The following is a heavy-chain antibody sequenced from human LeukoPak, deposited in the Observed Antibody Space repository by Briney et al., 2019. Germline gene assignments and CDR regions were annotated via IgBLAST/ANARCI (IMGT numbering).Heavy chain of an antibody. D-gene: IGHD3-22*01. J-gene: IGHJ4*02. Sequence: GGSLRLSCTASGFTFTSYAMTWVRQAPGKGLEWVAVVTYDGSNKYYADSVKGRFTISRDNSKNTLYLQMNSLRAEDTAVYYCARIWSNYYYDSSGYRGGIDYQGQGTLVTVSS. V-gene: IGHV3-30-3*01. CDR1: GFTFTSYA. CDR2: VTYDGSNK. CDR3: ARIWSNYYYDSSGYRGGIDY.